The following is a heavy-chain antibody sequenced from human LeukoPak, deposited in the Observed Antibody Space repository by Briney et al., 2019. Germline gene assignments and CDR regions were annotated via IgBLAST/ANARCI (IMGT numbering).Heavy chain of an antibody. CDR2: IYYSGST. Sequence: SETLSLTCAVSGGSISVGGYYCSWIRQHPGEGLEWIGYIYYSGSTYYNPSLKSRVTISVDTSKNQFSLKLSSVTAADTAVYYCARDYYGSGPLYGMDVWGKGTTVTVSS. CDR3: ARDYYGSGPLYGMDV. CDR1: GGSISVGGYY. J-gene: IGHJ6*04. D-gene: IGHD3-10*01. V-gene: IGHV4-31*11.